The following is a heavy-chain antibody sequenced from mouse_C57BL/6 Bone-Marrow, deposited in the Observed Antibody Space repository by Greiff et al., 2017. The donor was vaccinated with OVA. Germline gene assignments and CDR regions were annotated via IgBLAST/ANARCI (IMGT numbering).Heavy chain of an antibody. J-gene: IGHJ2*01. V-gene: IGHV1-64*01. CDR2: IHPNSGST. CDR1: GYTFTSYW. CDR3: ARSGMSLYFDY. Sequence: QVQLQQPGAELVKPGASVKLSCKASGYTFTSYWMHWVKQRPGQGLEWIGMIHPNSGSTNYNEKFKSKATLTVDKSSSTAYMQLSSLTSEDSAVYYCARSGMSLYFDYWGQGTTLTVSS. D-gene: IGHD4-1*01.